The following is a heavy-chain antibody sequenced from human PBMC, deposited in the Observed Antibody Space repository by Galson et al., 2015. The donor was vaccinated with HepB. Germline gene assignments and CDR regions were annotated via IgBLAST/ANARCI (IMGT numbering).Heavy chain of an antibody. D-gene: IGHD2/OR15-2a*01. CDR1: GFTVSSNY. J-gene: IGHJ4*02. Sequence: SLRLSCAASGFTVSSNYMSWVRQAPGKGLEWVSVIYSGGSTYYADSVKGRFTISRDNSKNTLYLQMNSLRAEDTAVYYCARVVLGQSGPFLQNGFDYWGQGTLVTVSS. CDR3: ARVVLGQSGPFLQNGFDY. V-gene: IGHV3-53*01. CDR2: IYSGGST.